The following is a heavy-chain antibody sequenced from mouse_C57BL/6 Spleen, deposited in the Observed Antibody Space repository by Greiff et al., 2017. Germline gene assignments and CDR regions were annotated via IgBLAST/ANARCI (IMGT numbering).Heavy chain of an antibody. CDR3: TSDLYYFDC. D-gene: IGHD2-13*01. CDR2: IDPETGGT. V-gene: IGHV1-15*01. J-gene: IGHJ2*01. Sequence: QVQLQQSGAELVRPGASVTLSCKASGYTFTDYEMHWVKQTPVHGLEWIGAIDPETGGTAYNQKFKGKAILTADNSSSTAYLELRSLTSEDSAVYYGTSDLYYFDCWGQGTTLTVAS. CDR1: GYTFTDYE.